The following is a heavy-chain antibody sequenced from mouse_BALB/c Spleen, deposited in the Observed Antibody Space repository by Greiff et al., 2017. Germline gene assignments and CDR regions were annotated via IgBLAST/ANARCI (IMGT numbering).Heavy chain of an antibody. Sequence: VKLMESGPELVRPGVSVKISCEGSGYTFTDYAMHWVKQSHAKSLEWIGVISTYSGNTNYNQKFKGKATMTVDKSSSTAYMELARLTSEDSAIYYCARSDGYLRFAYWGQGTLVTVSA. CDR1: GYTFTDYA. CDR3: ARSDGYLRFAY. CDR2: ISTYSGNT. V-gene: IGHV1-67*01. J-gene: IGHJ3*01. D-gene: IGHD2-3*01.